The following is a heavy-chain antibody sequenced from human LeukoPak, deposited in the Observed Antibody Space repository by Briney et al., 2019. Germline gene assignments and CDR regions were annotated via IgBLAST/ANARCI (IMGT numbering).Heavy chain of an antibody. Sequence: SETLSLTCTVSGYSITSGYYWGWIRQPPGRGLQWIGTIYHTGSTNYNPSLKSRVTMSVDTSKNQFSLKLSSVTAADTAVYYCARESDYVWGSYLTHDYWGQGTLVTVSS. CDR2: IYHTGST. V-gene: IGHV4-38-2*02. J-gene: IGHJ4*02. CDR1: GYSITSGYY. D-gene: IGHD3-16*02. CDR3: ARESDYVWGSYLTHDY.